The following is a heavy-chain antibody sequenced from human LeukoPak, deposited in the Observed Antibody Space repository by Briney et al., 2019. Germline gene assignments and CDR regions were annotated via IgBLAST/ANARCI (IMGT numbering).Heavy chain of an antibody. CDR3: ARATYPYHYLDF. CDR1: GSSIRCDL. J-gene: IGHJ6*03. Sequence: KPSEILSLTCTVSGSSIRCDLQRWIRPPPGKGVEMIGYFYCRGSTNYNPSVKSRVSISGDTSKNQFFLRLSSVTTVDTAVYYCARATYPYHYLDFWGKGTTVTVSS. CDR2: FYCRGST. V-gene: IGHV4-59*01.